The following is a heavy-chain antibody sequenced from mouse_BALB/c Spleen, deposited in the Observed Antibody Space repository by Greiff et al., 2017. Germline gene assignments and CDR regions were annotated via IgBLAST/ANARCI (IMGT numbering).Heavy chain of an antibody. Sequence: QVQLQQSGAELVRPGSSVKISCKASGYAFSSYWMNWVKQRPGQGLEWIGQIYPGDGDTNYNGKFKGKATLTADKSSSTAYMQLSSLTSEDSAVYFCARDYYGNYVDYWGQGTTLTVSS. CDR3: ARDYYGNYVDY. CDR1: GYAFSSYW. J-gene: IGHJ2*01. D-gene: IGHD2-1*01. CDR2: IYPGDGDT. V-gene: IGHV1-80*01.